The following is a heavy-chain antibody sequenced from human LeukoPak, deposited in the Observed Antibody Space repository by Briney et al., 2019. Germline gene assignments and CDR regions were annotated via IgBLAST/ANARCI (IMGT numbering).Heavy chain of an antibody. J-gene: IGHJ6*03. CDR2: IYYSGST. D-gene: IGHD5-12*01. CDR3: ARLSRISLVATMGNNYYMDV. CDR1: GGSISSYY. Sequence: SETLSLTCTVSGGSISSYYWSWIRQPPGKGLEWIGYIYYSGSTNYNPSLKSRVTISVDTSKNQFSLKLSSVTAADTAVYYCARLSRISLVATMGNNYYMDVWGKGTTVTVSS. V-gene: IGHV4-59*01.